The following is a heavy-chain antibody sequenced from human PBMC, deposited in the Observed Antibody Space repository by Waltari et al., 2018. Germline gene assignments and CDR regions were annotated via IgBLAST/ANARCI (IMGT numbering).Heavy chain of an antibody. CDR3: ARGGYFYDSSCSFGNYYFDY. CDR2: LYYNENS. J-gene: IGHJ4*02. CDR1: GGSISSSY. V-gene: IGHV4-59*01. Sequence: QVQLQESGPGLVKPSETLSLTCTVSGGSISSSYWSWIRQPPGKGLEWIGYLYYNENSDYNPSLQSRVTISIETSKNQISLRLHSVTAADTAVYYCARGGYFYDSSCSFGNYYFDYWGQGTLVTVSS. D-gene: IGHD3-22*01.